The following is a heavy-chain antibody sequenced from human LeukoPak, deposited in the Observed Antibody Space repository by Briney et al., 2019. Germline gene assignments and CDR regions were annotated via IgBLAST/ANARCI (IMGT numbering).Heavy chain of an antibody. Sequence: ASVKVSCKASGGTFSSYAISWVRQAPGQGLEWMGGIIPIFGTANYAQKFQGRVTITADESTGTAYMELSSLRSEDTAVYYCARDPGAVAGIHYWYFDLWGRGTLVTVSS. CDR2: IIPIFGTA. J-gene: IGHJ2*01. CDR1: GGTFSSYA. V-gene: IGHV1-69*13. CDR3: ARDPGAVAGIHYWYFDL. D-gene: IGHD6-19*01.